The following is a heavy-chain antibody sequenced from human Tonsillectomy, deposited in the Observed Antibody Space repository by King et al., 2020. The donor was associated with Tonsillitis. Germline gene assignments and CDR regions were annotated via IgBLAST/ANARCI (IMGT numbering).Heavy chain of an antibody. Sequence: VQLVESGAEVKKPGASVKVSCTASGYTFTSYGISWVRQAPGQGLEWMGWLSIYNGNTRYAQNLQGRVTLTTDTSTSTAYMELRSLRSDDTAVYYCARDRRGYDAFDVWGQGTMVTVSS. CDR3: ARDRRGYDAFDV. J-gene: IGHJ3*01. CDR2: LSIYNGNT. D-gene: IGHD3-10*01. V-gene: IGHV1-18*01. CDR1: GYTFTSYG.